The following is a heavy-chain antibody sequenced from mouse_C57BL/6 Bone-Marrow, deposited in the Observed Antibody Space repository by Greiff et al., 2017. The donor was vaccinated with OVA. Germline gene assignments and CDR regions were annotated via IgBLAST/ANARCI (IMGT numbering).Heavy chain of an antibody. CDR2: INYDGSST. D-gene: IGHD1-1*01. CDR3: SRETTVVATKWYFDV. V-gene: IGHV5-16*01. CDR1: GFTFSDYY. J-gene: IGHJ1*03. Sequence: ESEGGLVQPGSSMKLSCTASGFTFSDYYMAWVRQVPEQGLEWVAIINYDGSSTYYLDSLKSRFILSRDNAKTILYLQMSSLKSEDTATDYCSRETTVVATKWYFDVWGTGTSVTVSS.